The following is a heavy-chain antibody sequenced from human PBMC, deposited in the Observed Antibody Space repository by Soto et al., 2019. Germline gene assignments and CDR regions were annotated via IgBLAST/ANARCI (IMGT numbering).Heavy chain of an antibody. Sequence: TLSLTCTVSGGSISSYYWSWIRQPPGKGLEWIGYIYYSGSTNYNPSLKSRVTISVDTSKNQFSLKLSSVTAADTAVYYCARVTERGILTGHAFDIWGQGTMVTVSS. CDR3: ARVTERGILTGHAFDI. CDR1: GGSISSYY. D-gene: IGHD3-9*01. CDR2: IYYSGST. V-gene: IGHV4-59*12. J-gene: IGHJ3*02.